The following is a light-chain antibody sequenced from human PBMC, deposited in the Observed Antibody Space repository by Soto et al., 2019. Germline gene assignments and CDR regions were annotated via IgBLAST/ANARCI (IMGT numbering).Light chain of an antibody. V-gene: IGKV1-12*01. CDR1: QPISSW. J-gene: IGKJ4*01. Sequence: IQVTQSPSSVSASVGDRVTITCRASQPISSWLAWYQQKPGQPPNLLIYSASTLRSGVPSRFSGSESGTLLTLTITNLQPEDFATYYCQQASSFPLTFGGGTKVEVK. CDR2: SAS. CDR3: QQASSFPLT.